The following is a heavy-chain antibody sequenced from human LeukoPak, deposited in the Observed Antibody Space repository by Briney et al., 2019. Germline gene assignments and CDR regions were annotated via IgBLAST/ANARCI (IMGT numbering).Heavy chain of an antibody. CDR3: APRYGSGSYFFY. D-gene: IGHD1-26*01. Sequence: GGSLRLSCAASGFTFSSYATSWVRQAPGKGLEWVSAISGSGGSTYYADSVKGRFTISRDNSKNTLYLQMNSLRAEDTAVYYCAPRYGSGSYFFYWGQGTLVTVSS. J-gene: IGHJ4*02. V-gene: IGHV3-23*01. CDR2: ISGSGGST. CDR1: GFTFSSYA.